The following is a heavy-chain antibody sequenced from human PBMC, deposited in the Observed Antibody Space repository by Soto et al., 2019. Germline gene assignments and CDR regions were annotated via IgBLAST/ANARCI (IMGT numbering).Heavy chain of an antibody. J-gene: IGHJ4*01. V-gene: IGHV1-69*01. CDR1: GGTFSSYS. Sequence: QVQLVQSGAEVKKPGSSVKVSCKASGGTFSSYSINWVRQAPGQGLEWMGEIIPIFGTANDAQTFQGRVTITADESTSTAYMELSSLRSEDTAVYYCARDGGRHSGGIDYWGHGALVTVSS. CDR2: IIPIFGTA. D-gene: IGHD1-26*01. CDR3: ARDGGRHSGGIDY.